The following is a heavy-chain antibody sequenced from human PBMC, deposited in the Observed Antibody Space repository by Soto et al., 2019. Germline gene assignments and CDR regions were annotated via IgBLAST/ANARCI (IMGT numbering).Heavy chain of an antibody. CDR1: GYSFTSHY. V-gene: IGHV1-46*03. CDR3: ARGGHIAVVTASFDY. Sequence: ASLKVSCKAIGYSFTSHYMHWVRQAPGQALEWMGVIHPSGGGTTYAQKFLGRVTVTRDTSTSTVFMELSSLRSDDTAVYYCARGGHIAVVTASFDYWGQGTLVTVSS. D-gene: IGHD2-21*02. J-gene: IGHJ4*02. CDR2: IHPSGGGT.